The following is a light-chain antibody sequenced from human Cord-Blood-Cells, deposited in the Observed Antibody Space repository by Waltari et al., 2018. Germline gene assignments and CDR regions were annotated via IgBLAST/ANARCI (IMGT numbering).Light chain of an antibody. V-gene: IGKV1-33*01. J-gene: IGKJ4*01. CDR3: QQYDNLPLT. CDR2: DAS. CDR1: QDISNY. Sequence: DIQMTQYPSSLSASVGDRVTITCQASQDISNYLNWYQQKPGKSPKLLIYDASNLETGVPSRFSGSGSGTDFTFTISSLQPEDSATYYCQQYDNLPLTFGGGTKVEIK.